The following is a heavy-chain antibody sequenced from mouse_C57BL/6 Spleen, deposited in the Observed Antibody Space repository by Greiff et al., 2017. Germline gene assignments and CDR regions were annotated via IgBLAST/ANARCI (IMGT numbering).Heavy chain of an antibody. J-gene: IGHJ3*01. CDR2: INPNNGGT. CDR1: GYTFTDYY. D-gene: IGHD2-3*01. CDR3: ARDGIDNGFAY. V-gene: IGHV1-26*01. Sequence: EVRLQQSGPELVKPGASVKISCKASGYTFTDYYMNWVKQSHGKSLEWIGDINPNNGGTSYNQKFKGKATLTVDKSSSTAYMELRSLTSEDSAVXYCARDGIDNGFAYWGQGTLVTVSA.